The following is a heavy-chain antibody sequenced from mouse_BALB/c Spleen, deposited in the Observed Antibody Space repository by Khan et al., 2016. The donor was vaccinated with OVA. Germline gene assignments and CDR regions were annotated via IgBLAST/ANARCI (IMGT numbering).Heavy chain of an antibody. J-gene: IGHJ3*01. Sequence: VQLKQSGAELVRSGASVKLSCTASGFNIKDYYIHWMKQRPKQGLEWIGWIDPENGDTECAPKFQGKATMTADISSNTAYLLLSSLTSEDTAVYYWSAAKLSLWFASGGQGTLVTVSA. V-gene: IGHV14-4*02. CDR3: SAAKLSLWFAS. CDR1: GFNIKDYY. D-gene: IGHD1-3*01. CDR2: IDPENGDT.